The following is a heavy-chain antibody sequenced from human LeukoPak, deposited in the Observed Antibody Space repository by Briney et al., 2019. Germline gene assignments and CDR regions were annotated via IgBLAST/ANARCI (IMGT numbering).Heavy chain of an antibody. CDR1: GFTFSGYY. CDR3: ARAITFGGGFDY. V-gene: IGHV3-11*06. D-gene: IGHD3-16*01. CDR2: ISSSSSYT. J-gene: IGHJ4*02. Sequence: GGSLRLSCAASGFTFSGYYVSWIRQAPGKGLEWVSYISSSSSYTNYADSVKGRFTISRENAKNSLYLQMNSLRAEDTAVYYCARAITFGGGFDYWGQGTLVTVSS.